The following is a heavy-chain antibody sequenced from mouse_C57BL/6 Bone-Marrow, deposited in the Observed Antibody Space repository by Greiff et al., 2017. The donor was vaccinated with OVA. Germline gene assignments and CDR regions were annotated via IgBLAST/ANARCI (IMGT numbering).Heavy chain of an antibody. CDR2: INPSNGGT. J-gene: IGHJ4*01. V-gene: IGHV1-53*01. D-gene: IGHD2-3*01. CDR1: GYTFTSYW. Sequence: VQLQQSGTELVKPGASVKLSCKASGYTFTSYWMHWVKQRPGQGLEWIGNINPSNGGTNYNEKFKSKATLTVDKSSSTAYMQLSSLTSEDSAVYYCARSGDGGLLPYYAMDYWGQGTSVTVSS. CDR3: ARSGDGGLLPYYAMDY.